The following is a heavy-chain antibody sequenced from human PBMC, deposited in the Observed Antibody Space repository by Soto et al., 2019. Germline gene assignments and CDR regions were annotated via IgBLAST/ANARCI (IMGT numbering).Heavy chain of an antibody. J-gene: IGHJ4*02. CDR3: ASCNGGFCRGSVIDY. Sequence: EVQLVESGGGLVKPGGSLRLSCAATGLTFSSLSMNWVRQAPGKGLEWVSSISGSSDYIYYADSVKGRFTISKDNAKNSLSLQMTSPRAEDTAVYYCASCNGGFCRGSVIDYWGQGTLVTVSS. V-gene: IGHV3-21*01. CDR1: GLTFSSLS. D-gene: IGHD2-15*01. CDR2: ISGSSDYI.